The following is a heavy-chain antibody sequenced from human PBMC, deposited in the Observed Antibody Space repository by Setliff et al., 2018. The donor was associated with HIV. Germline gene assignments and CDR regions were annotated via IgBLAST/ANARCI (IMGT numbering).Heavy chain of an antibody. CDR2: IYYSGST. V-gene: IGHV4-59*11. D-gene: IGHD3-3*01. CDR3: ARSRPAHYNFWSGYSDYYYYGMDV. CDR1: GGSISSHY. J-gene: IGHJ6*02. Sequence: SETLSLTCTVSGGSISSHYWSWIRQPPGKGLEWIGSIYYSGSTNYNPSLKSRVTISVDTSKNQFSLKLSSVTAADTAVYYCARSRPAHYNFWSGYSDYYYYGMDVWGQGTTVTVSS.